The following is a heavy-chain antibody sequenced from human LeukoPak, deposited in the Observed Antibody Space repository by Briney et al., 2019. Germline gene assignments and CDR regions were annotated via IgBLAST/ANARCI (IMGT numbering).Heavy chain of an antibody. J-gene: IGHJ6*03. CDR3: ARHYRVNSTHFYRDV. V-gene: IGHV5-51*01. Sequence: GESLKISCKGSGYSFTTHWIGWVRQTPGKGLEWMGIIYPGDSDTRYSPSFQGHVTISADRSISTANLQWNSLKASDTAIYYCARHYRVNSTHFYRDVWGKGTTVTVSS. CDR2: IYPGDSDT. D-gene: IGHD2/OR15-2a*01. CDR1: GYSFTTHW.